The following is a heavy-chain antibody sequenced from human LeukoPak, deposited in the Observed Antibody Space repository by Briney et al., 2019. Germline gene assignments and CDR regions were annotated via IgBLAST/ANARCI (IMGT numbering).Heavy chain of an antibody. J-gene: IGHJ4*02. V-gene: IGHV3-66*01. D-gene: IGHD6-19*01. CDR2: IYSGGST. Sequence: GGSLRLSCAASGFTVSSNYMSWVRQAPGKGLEWVSVIYSGGSTYYADSVKGRFTISRDNSKNTLYFQMNSLRAEDTAVYYCARMAGTGFRDYWGQGTLVTVSS. CDR1: GFTVSSNY. CDR3: ARMAGTGFRDY.